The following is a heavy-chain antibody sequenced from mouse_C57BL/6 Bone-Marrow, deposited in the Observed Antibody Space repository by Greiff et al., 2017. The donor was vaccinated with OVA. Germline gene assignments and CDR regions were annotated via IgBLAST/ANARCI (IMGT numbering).Heavy chain of an antibody. V-gene: IGHV1-26*01. J-gene: IGHJ4*01. CDR2: INPNNGGT. D-gene: IGHD2-4*01. Sequence: EVQLQQSGPELVKPGASVKISCKASGYTFTDYYMNWVKQSHGKSLEWIGDINPNNGGTSYNQKFKGKATLTVDKSSSTAYMELRSLTSEDSAVYDCARRDDYDEDYAMDYWGQGTSVTVSS. CDR3: ARRDDYDEDYAMDY. CDR1: GYTFTDYY.